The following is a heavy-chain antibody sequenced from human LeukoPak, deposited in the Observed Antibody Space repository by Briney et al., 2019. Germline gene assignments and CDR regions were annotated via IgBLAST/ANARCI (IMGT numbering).Heavy chain of an antibody. V-gene: IGHV3-7*01. J-gene: IGHJ4*02. CDR2: IKQDGSEK. Sequence: PGGSLRLSCAASGFTFSSYAMSWVRQAPGKGLEWVANIKQDGSEKYYVDSVKGRFTISRDNAKNSLYLQMNSLRAEDTAVYYCARVHNGRGATDYWGQGTLVTVSS. D-gene: IGHD1-26*01. CDR1: GFTFSSYA. CDR3: ARVHNGRGATDY.